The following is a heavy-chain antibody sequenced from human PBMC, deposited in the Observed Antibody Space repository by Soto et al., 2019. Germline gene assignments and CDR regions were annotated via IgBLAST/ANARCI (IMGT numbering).Heavy chain of an antibody. CDR3: ARGLSVTNTFYYYYAMDV. Sequence: SLTCAVYGGSFSRYFWNWIRQPPGKGLEWIGEINHSGRTNYNPSLKSRVTISVDTSKNQFSLKLSSVTAADTAMYYCARGLSVTNTFYYYYAMDVWGQGTTVTVSS. CDR2: INHSGRT. D-gene: IGHD2-8*01. CDR1: GGSFSRYF. J-gene: IGHJ6*02. V-gene: IGHV4-34*01.